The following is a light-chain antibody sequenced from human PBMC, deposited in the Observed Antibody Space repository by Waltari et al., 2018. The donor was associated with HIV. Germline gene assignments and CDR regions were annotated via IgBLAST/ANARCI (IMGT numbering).Light chain of an antibody. V-gene: IGKV3-15*01. Sequence: VMPQSPATLSASPGHRATLSCSASQSVSSYLAWYQQKPGQAPRLLIYGASTRATGIPARFSGSGSGTEFTLTISSLQSEDFAVYYCQQYNKWPRGTFGGGTKVEVK. CDR1: QSVSSY. J-gene: IGKJ4*01. CDR3: QQYNKWPRGT. CDR2: GAS.